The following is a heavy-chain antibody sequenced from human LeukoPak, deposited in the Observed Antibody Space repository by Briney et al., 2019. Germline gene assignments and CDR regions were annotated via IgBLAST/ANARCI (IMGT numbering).Heavy chain of an antibody. D-gene: IGHD6-19*01. J-gene: IGHJ4*02. CDR1: GFTFSSYS. CDR3: ARPPYSSGWSVFDY. V-gene: IGHV3-48*04. Sequence: GVLRLSCAGSGFTFSSYSMNWVRQGPGEGLGGVSYISSSSSAIYYADSVKGRFTISRDNAKNSLYLQMNSLRAEDTAVYYCARPPYSSGWSVFDYWGQGTLVTVSS. CDR2: ISSSSSAI.